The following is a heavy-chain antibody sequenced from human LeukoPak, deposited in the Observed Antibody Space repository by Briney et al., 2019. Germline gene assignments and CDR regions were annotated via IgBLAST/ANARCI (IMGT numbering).Heavy chain of an antibody. Sequence: SETLSLTCAVYGGSFSGYFWSWIRQPAGKGLEWIGRISASGSNNYNPSLKSRVTLSVDTSKNQFSLRLSSVTAADTAVYYCARDAKSYYDSSGYSEFDYWGQGTLVTVSS. D-gene: IGHD3-22*01. J-gene: IGHJ4*02. CDR3: ARDAKSYYDSSGYSEFDY. CDR1: GGSFSGYF. CDR2: ISASGSN. V-gene: IGHV4-4*07.